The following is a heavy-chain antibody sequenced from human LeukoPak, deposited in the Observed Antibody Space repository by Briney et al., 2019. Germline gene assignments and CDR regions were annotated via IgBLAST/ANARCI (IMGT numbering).Heavy chain of an antibody. CDR1: GFTFSSYW. V-gene: IGHV3-7*01. Sequence: GGSLRLSCAASGFTFSSYWMSWVRQAPGKGLEWVANIKQDGSEKYYVDSVKGRFTISGDNAKNSLYLQMNSLRAEDTAVYSCARVRRSWYAADYCGQGTLVTVSS. J-gene: IGHJ4*02. CDR2: IKQDGSEK. D-gene: IGHD6-13*01. CDR3: ARVRRSWYAADY.